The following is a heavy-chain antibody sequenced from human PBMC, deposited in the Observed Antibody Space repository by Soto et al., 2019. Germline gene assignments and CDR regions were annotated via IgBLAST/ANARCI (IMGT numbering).Heavy chain of an antibody. J-gene: IGHJ6*02. CDR2: TTPSGGDT. CDR1: GFSFSEHY. CDR3: AGGHCGLEV. V-gene: IGHV3-11*01. Sequence: QAQLVESGGGLVKPGGSLRLSCAASGFSFSEHYMSWIRQSPGKGFEWVSYTTPSGGDTFYTDSVKGRFTISRNNGMRSVDLQMNSLTVEDTAVYYCAGGHCGLEVWGQGTTVTVSS.